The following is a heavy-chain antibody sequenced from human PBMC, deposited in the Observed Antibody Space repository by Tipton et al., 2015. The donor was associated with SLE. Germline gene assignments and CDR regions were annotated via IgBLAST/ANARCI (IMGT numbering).Heavy chain of an antibody. D-gene: IGHD6-19*01. V-gene: IGHV4-39*01. J-gene: IGHJ2*01. CDR3: ARRVAVAFDL. Sequence: TLSLTCSVSGGSISTSSYYWAWIRQPPGKGLEWIGSIYYSGSTYYNPSLKSRVTISVDTSKNQFSLKLSSVTAADTAVYYCARRVAVAFDLWGRGTLVTVSS. CDR2: IYYSGST. CDR1: GGSISTSSYY.